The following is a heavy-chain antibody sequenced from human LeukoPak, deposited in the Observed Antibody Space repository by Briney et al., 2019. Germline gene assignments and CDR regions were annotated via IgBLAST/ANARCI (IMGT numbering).Heavy chain of an antibody. Sequence: ASVKVSCKASVYTFTRYYMHWVRQAPGQGLEWMGWINTYSGDTNYAQKFQGRVTTSRDNSISTAYMELSRLRSDDTAVYYCATDPRGYGYSNGAEVDYWGRGTLVTVSS. CDR2: INTYSGDT. CDR3: ATDPRGYGYSNGAEVDY. CDR1: VYTFTRYY. D-gene: IGHD5-18*01. J-gene: IGHJ4*02. V-gene: IGHV1-2*02.